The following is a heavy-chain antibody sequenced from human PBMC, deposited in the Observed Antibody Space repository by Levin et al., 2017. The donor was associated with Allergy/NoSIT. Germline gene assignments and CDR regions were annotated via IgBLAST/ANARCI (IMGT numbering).Heavy chain of an antibody. V-gene: IGHV1-69*04. CDR3: ARVAAYSSPDRSGYYYRN. CDR2: IIPILGIA. J-gene: IGHJ4*02. D-gene: IGHD3-22*01. CDR1: GGTFSSYA. Sequence: KISCKASGGTFSSYAISWVRQAPGQGLEWMGRIIPILGIANYAQKFQGRVTITADKSTSTAYMELSSLRSEDTAVYYCARVAAYSSPDRSGYYYRNWGQGTLVTVSS.